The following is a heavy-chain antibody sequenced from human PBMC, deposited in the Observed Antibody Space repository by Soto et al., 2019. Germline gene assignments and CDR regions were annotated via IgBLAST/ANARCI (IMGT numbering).Heavy chain of an antibody. V-gene: IGHV3-30*18. Sequence: QVQLVESGGGVVQPGRSLRLSCAASGFTFSSYGMHWVRQAPGKGLEWVAVISYDGSNKYYADSVKGRFTISRDNSKNTLYLQMNSLRAEDTAVYYCAKDSVGATQNYYYYGMDVWGQGTTVTVSS. J-gene: IGHJ6*02. CDR1: GFTFSSYG. CDR2: ISYDGSNK. CDR3: AKDSVGATQNYYYYGMDV. D-gene: IGHD1-26*01.